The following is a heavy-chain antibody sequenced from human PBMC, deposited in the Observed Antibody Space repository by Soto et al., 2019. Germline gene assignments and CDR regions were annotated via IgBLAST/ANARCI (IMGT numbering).Heavy chain of an antibody. D-gene: IGHD6-6*01. CDR2: IYYSGST. CDR1: GGSISSGGYY. CDR3: ARCVAARPDY. Sequence: SETLSLTCTVSGGSISSGGYYWSWIRQHPGKGLEWIGYIYYSGSTYYNPSLKSRVTISVDTSKNQFSLKLSSVTAADTAVYYCARCVAARPDYWGQGTLVTVSS. V-gene: IGHV4-31*03. J-gene: IGHJ4*02.